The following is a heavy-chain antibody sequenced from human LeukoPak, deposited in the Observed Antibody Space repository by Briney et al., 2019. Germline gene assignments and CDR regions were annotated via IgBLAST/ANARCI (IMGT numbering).Heavy chain of an antibody. V-gene: IGHV3-30-3*01. CDR3: ASEPGCIIGWYCFDY. CDR2: ISYDGSNK. Sequence: GRSLRLSCAASGFTFSSYAMHWVRQAPGKGLEWVAVISYDGSNKYYADSVKGRFTISRDNAKNSLYLQMISLRAEDTAVYYCASEPGCIIGWYCFDYWGQGTLVTVSS. D-gene: IGHD6-19*01. J-gene: IGHJ4*02. CDR1: GFTFSSYA.